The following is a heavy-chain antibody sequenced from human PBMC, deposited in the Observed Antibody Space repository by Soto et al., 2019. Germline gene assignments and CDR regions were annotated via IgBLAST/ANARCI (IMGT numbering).Heavy chain of an antibody. CDR1: GFTFSSYG. CDR2: IWYDGSNK. Sequence: GGSLRLSCAASGFTFSSYGMHWVRQAPGKGLEWVAVIWYDGSNKYYADSVKGRLTISRDNSKNTLYLQMNSLRAEDTAVYYCARDLAGQTRYYYSGMDVGGQGTTVTVSS. CDR3: ARDLAGQTRYYYSGMDV. V-gene: IGHV3-33*01. J-gene: IGHJ6*02. D-gene: IGHD6-13*01.